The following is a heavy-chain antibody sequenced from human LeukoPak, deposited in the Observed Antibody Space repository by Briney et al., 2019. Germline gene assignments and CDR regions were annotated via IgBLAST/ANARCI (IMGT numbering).Heavy chain of an antibody. CDR3: ARVGGTNYYYYGMDV. D-gene: IGHD1-26*01. CDR1: DGSISNYY. V-gene: IGHV4-59*01. CDR2: IYYSGST. Sequence: SETLSLTCTVSDGSISNYYWSWIRQPPGKGLEWIGYIYYSGSTDYNPSLKSRVTISVDTSKNQFSLKLSSVTAADTAVYYCARVGGTNYYYYGMDVWGQGTTVTVSS. J-gene: IGHJ6*02.